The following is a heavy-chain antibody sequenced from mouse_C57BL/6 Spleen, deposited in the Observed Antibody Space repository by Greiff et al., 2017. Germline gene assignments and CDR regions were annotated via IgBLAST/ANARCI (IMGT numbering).Heavy chain of an antibody. CDR3: ASYYSNYHYFDY. CDR2: INPSNGGT. J-gene: IGHJ2*01. Sequence: VQLQQPGTELVKPGASVKLSCKASGYTFTSYWLHWVKLRPGQGLEWIGNINPSNGGTNYNEKFKSKATLTVDKSSSTAYMQLSSLTSEDSAVYYCASYYSNYHYFDYWGQGTTLTVSS. CDR1: GYTFTSYW. V-gene: IGHV1-53*01. D-gene: IGHD2-5*01.